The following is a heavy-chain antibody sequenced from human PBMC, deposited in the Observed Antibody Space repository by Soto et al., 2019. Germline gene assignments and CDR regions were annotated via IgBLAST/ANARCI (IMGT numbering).Heavy chain of an antibody. J-gene: IGHJ4*02. CDR2: IYYSGST. D-gene: IGHD3-9*01. CDR1: GGSISSGGYY. CDR3: ARSFYDILTGYHPFDY. Sequence: PSETLSLTCTVSGGSISSGGYYWSWIRQHPGKGLEWIGYIYYSGSTYYNPSLKSRVTISVDTSKNQFSLKLSSVTVADTAVYYCARSFYDILTGYHPFDYWGQGTLVTVSS. V-gene: IGHV4-31*03.